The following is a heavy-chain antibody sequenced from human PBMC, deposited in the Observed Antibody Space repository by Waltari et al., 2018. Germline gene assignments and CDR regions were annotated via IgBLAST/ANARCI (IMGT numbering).Heavy chain of an antibody. Sequence: EVQLVESGGGLVKPGGSLRLSCAASGFTFSAYSMNWVRQAPGKGLEWVSSISSSSSDIYYADSMKGRFAISRDNAKNSRYLQMNSLRAEDTAVYYCARESNGGSWRADAFDIWGQGTMVTVSS. V-gene: IGHV3-21*01. CDR3: ARESNGGSWRADAFDI. J-gene: IGHJ3*02. D-gene: IGHD2-15*01. CDR1: GFTFSAYS. CDR2: ISSSSSDI.